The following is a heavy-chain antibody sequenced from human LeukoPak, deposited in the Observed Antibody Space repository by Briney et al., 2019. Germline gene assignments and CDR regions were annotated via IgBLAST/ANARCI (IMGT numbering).Heavy chain of an antibody. Sequence: GGSLRLSCAASGFTFSNYYMSWIRQAPGKGLEGVSYISSSGSTIYYADSVKGRFTISRDNAKNSLYLQMNSLRAEDTAVYYCARDPRYSSSGYYYMDVWGKGTTVTVSS. CDR2: ISSSGSTI. V-gene: IGHV3-11*01. CDR1: GFTFSNYY. CDR3: ARDPRYSSSGYYYMDV. D-gene: IGHD6-6*01. J-gene: IGHJ6*03.